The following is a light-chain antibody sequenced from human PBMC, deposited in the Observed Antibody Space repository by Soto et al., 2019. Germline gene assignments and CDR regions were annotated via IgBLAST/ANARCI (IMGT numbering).Light chain of an antibody. Sequence: SYELTQPPSVSVAPGQTARFTCGGNNIGSKSVHWYQQKPGQAPVLVVYDDSNRPSGIPERFSGSNSGNTATLTISRVEAGDEADYYCQVWDSSSEWPFYVFGAGTKLTVL. CDR1: NIGSKS. V-gene: IGLV3-21*02. CDR2: DDS. J-gene: IGLJ1*01. CDR3: QVWDSSSEWPFYV.